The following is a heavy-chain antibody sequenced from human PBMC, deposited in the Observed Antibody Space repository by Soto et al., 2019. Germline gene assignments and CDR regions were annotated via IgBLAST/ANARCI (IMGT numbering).Heavy chain of an antibody. V-gene: IGHV4-61*01. Sequence: SETLSLTCTVSGGSVRSGSYYWTWIRLPPGKGLEWIGHIYSRGNTNFNPSLKSRVTMSLDTSKNQFSLKLNSVTAADTAMYYCARDPFHITLSGEIFYYGLDVWGQGTTVTVSS. CDR3: ARDPFHITLSGEIFYYGLDV. D-gene: IGHD3-3*01. CDR1: GGSVRSGSYY. CDR2: IYSRGNT. J-gene: IGHJ6*02.